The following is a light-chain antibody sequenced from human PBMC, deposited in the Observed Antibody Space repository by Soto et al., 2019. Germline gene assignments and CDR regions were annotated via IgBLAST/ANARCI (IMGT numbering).Light chain of an antibody. CDR1: QSVSSN. V-gene: IGKV3-15*01. CDR2: GAS. J-gene: IGKJ4*01. CDR3: QHYNNWPLT. Sequence: EIVMTQSPATLSVSPGERATLSCRASQSVSSNLAWYQQKPGQAPRLLIYGASTRAYGIPARFSGSGSGTEFTLTISSLQSEDFAVYYCQHYNNWPLTFGGGTKVEIK.